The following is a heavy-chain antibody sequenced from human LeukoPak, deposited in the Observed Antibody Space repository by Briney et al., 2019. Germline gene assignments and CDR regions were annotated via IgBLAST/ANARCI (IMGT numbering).Heavy chain of an antibody. Sequence: PGGPLRLSCAASGFTFNNYAMSWVRQAPGKGLEWVSVISGSDTSTYYADSVKGRFTISRDDSKNTLYLQMNSLRDEDTAVYYCARARASGRSGFDYWGQGTLVTVSS. CDR2: ISGSDTST. D-gene: IGHD2-15*01. J-gene: IGHJ4*02. V-gene: IGHV3-23*01. CDR3: ARARASGRSGFDY. CDR1: GFTFNNYA.